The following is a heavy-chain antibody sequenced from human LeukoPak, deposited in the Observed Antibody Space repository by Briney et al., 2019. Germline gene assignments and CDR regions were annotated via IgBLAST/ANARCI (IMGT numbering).Heavy chain of an antibody. V-gene: IGHV4-34*01. CDR2: INHSVST. CDR3: EREPPPINCSGGSCYRGLFDY. J-gene: IGHJ4*02. D-gene: IGHD2-15*01. Sequence: SETLSLTCAVYGGSFSGYYWSWIRQPPGKGLECMGEINHSVSTNYNPSLKRRVAISVDTPNNHSSLKLSSVTAAETAVYYCEREPPPINCSGGSCYRGLFDYWGQGTLVTVSS. CDR1: GGSFSGYY.